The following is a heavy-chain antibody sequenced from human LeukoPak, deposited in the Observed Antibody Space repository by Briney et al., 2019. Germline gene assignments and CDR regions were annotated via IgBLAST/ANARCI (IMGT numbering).Heavy chain of an antibody. V-gene: IGHV3-30*04. CDR2: ISYDGSNK. Sequence: SGGSLRLSCAASGFTFSSHAMHWVRQAPGKGLEWVAVISYDGSNKYYADSVKGRFTISRDNSKNTLYLQMNSLRAEDTAVYYCARENDQTNGGIAAAGTSPGAFDIWGQGTMVTVSS. D-gene: IGHD6-13*01. CDR3: ARENDQTNGGIAAAGTSPGAFDI. J-gene: IGHJ3*02. CDR1: GFTFSSHA.